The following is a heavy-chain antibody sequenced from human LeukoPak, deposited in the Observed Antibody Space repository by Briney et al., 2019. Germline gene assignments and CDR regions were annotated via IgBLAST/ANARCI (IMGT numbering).Heavy chain of an antibody. V-gene: IGHV6-1*01. D-gene: IGHD2-8*01. CDR3: ASWGRYCTNGVCWTVDY. J-gene: IGHJ4*02. CDR1: GDSVSSNSAA. CDR2: TYYRSKWYN. Sequence: SQTLSLTCAISGDSVSSNSAAWNWIRQSPSRGLEWLGRTYYRSKWYNGYAVSVKSRITINPDTSKNQFSLQLNSVTPEDTAVYYCASWGRYCTNGVCWTVDYWGQGTLVTVSS.